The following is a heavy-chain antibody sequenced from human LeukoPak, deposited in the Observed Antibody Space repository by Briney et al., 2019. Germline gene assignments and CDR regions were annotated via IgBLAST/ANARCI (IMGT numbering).Heavy chain of an antibody. CDR2: IYYSGST. CDR3: ATPAWGYCGGDCYLQAFDI. D-gene: IGHD2-21*02. Sequence: PSETLSLTCTVSGGSISSSSYYWGWIRQPPGKGLEWIGSIYYSGSTYYNPSLKSRVTISVDTSKNQFSLKLSSVTAADTAVYYCATPAWGYCGGDCYLQAFDIWGQGTMVTVSS. CDR1: GGSISSSSYY. V-gene: IGHV4-39*01. J-gene: IGHJ3*02.